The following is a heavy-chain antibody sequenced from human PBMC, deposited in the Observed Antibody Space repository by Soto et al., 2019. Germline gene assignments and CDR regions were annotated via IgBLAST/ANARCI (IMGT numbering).Heavy chain of an antibody. V-gene: IGHV3-48*03. J-gene: IGHJ3*01. CDR3: ARRDSR. CDR1: GFTFSSSE. Sequence: EVQLVESGGGLVQPGGSLRLSCAVSGFTFSSSEMYWVRQAPGKGLEWISYIHPSGQPIFYADSVKGRFTISSDNAYNSLFLQINSLRAEDTAVYYCARRDSRWGQGTMVTVSS. CDR2: IHPSGQPI. D-gene: IGHD3-22*01.